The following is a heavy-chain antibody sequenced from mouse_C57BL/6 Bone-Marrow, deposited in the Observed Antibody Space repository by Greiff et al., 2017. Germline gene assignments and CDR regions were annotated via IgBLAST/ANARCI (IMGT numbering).Heavy chain of an antibody. Sequence: QVQLKQPGAELVRPGSSVKLSCKASGYTFTSYWMHWVKQRPIQGLEWIGNIDPSDSETHYNQKFKDKATLTVDKSSSTAYMQISSLTSEDSAVYYCARDYYGSSYWYFDVWGTGTTVTVSS. CDR3: ARDYYGSSYWYFDV. CDR2: IDPSDSET. V-gene: IGHV1-52*01. D-gene: IGHD1-1*01. J-gene: IGHJ1*03. CDR1: GYTFTSYW.